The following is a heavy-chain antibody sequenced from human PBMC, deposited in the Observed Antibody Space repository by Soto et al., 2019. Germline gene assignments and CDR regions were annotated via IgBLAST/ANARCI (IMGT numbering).Heavy chain of an antibody. Sequence: QLQLQESGPGLVKPSETLSLTCTVSGASVTSSTYYWGWIRQPPGKVLEWIGSIYYSGSTYYTPSLRSLVTISVDTSKNQVSLKLTSVTAADTAVYYCANDYGDYKSYYGMDVWGQGTTVTVSS. CDR3: ANDYGDYKSYYGMDV. V-gene: IGHV4-39*01. CDR1: GASVTSSTYY. J-gene: IGHJ6*02. D-gene: IGHD4-17*01. CDR2: IYYSGST.